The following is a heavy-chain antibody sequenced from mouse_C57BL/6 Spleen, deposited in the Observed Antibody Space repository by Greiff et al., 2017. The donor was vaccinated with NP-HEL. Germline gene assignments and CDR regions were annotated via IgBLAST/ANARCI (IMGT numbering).Heavy chain of an antibody. V-gene: IGHV1-69*01. J-gene: IGHJ2*01. CDR2: IDPSDSYT. CDR1: GYTFTSYW. D-gene: IGHD2-5*01. Sequence: VKLQQPGAELVMPGASVKLSCKASGYTFTSYWMHWVKQRPGQGLEWIGEIDPSDSYTNYNQKFKGKSTLTVDKSSSTAYMQLSSLTSEDSAVYYCARAAYYSNAYFDYWGQGTTLTVSS. CDR3: ARAAYYSNAYFDY.